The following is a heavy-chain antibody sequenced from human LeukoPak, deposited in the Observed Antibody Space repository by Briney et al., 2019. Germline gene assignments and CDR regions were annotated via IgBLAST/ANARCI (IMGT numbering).Heavy chain of an antibody. CDR3: ASGRWFGELLDY. D-gene: IGHD3-10*01. Sequence: SETLSLTCTVSGGSISSYYWSWIRQPPGKGLEWIGYIYYSGSTNYNPSLKSRVTISVDTSKNQFSLKLSSVTAADTALYYCASGRWFGELLDYWGQGILVTVSS. J-gene: IGHJ4*02. V-gene: IGHV4-59*01. CDR1: GGSISSYY. CDR2: IYYSGST.